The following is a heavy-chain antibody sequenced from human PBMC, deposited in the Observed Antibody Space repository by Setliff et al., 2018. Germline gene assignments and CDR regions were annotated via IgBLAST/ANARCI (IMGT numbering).Heavy chain of an antibody. CDR1: SYTFTNYG. CDR2: IAAYDGNT. D-gene: IGHD2-15*01. V-gene: IGHV1-18*01. CDR3: TRGPKDFVVLAAAACFDF. Sequence: ASVKVSCKTSSYTFTNYGINWVRQAPGRGLEWMGWIAAYDGNTHYAQKFQGRVTMTADASTSTANMELRGLRSDDTAVYYCTRGPKDFVVLAAAACFDFWGQGTLVTVSS. J-gene: IGHJ4*02.